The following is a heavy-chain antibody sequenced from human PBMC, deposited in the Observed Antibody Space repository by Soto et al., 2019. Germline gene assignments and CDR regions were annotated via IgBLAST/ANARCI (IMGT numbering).Heavy chain of an antibody. CDR2: INAGNGNT. V-gene: IGHV1-3*01. CDR1: GYTFTSYA. J-gene: IGHJ4*02. CDR3: ARGGSGYSYGLGY. D-gene: IGHD5-18*01. Sequence: QVQLVQSGAEVKKPGASVKVSCKASGYTFTSYAMHSVRQAPGQRLEWMGWINAGNGNTKYSQKFQGRVTITRDKSASTAYMELSSLRSEDTAVYYCARGGSGYSYGLGYWGQGTLVTVSS.